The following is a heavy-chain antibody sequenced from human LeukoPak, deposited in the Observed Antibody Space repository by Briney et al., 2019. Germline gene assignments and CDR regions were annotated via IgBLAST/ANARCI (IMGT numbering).Heavy chain of an antibody. CDR3: ARGSGDYARADY. Sequence: SETLSLTCTVSGGSISSYYWSWIRQPPGKGLEWIGYIYYSGSTNYNPSLKSRVTISVDTSKNQFSLKLRSVTAADTAVYYCARGSGDYARADYWGQGTPVTVSS. CDR1: GGSISSYY. V-gene: IGHV4-59*01. D-gene: IGHD4-17*01. CDR2: IYYSGST. J-gene: IGHJ4*02.